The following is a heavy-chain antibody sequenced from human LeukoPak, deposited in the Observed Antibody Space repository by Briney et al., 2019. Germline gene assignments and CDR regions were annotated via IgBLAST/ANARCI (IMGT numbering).Heavy chain of an antibody. CDR2: SNYIGIT. V-gene: IGHV4-59*01. D-gene: IGHD1-26*01. CDR3: ARGVGATHFDY. CDR1: GGSISDYY. J-gene: IGHJ4*02. Sequence: SETLSLTCSVSGGSISDYYWTWIRQAPGKGLEWIGYSNYIGITNYNPSLESRVTISVDTSKNQFSLKVTSVTAVDTAVYYCARGVGATHFDYWGQGTLVTVSS.